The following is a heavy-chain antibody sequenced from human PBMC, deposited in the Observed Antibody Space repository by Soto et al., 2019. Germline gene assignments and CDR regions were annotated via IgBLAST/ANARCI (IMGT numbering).Heavy chain of an antibody. V-gene: IGHV4-39*01. CDR2: IYYSGST. CDR3: ARQGITMVPRVRPYDP. D-gene: IGHD3-10*01. Sequence: PSETLSLTCTVSGGSISSSSYYWGWIRQPPGKGLEWIGSIYYSGSTYYNPSLKSRVTISVDTSKNQFSLKLSSVTAADTAVYYCARQGITMVPRVRPYDPCGQGTLLTVSS. CDR1: GGSISSSSYY. J-gene: IGHJ5*02.